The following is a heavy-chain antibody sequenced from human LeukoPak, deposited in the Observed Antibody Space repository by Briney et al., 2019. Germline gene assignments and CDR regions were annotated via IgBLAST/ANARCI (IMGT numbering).Heavy chain of an antibody. V-gene: IGHV3-23*01. Sequence: GGSLRLSCEGSGFTFSNYWMGWVRQAPGKGLEWVSAISGSGGSTYYADSVKGRFTISRDNSKNTLYLQMNSLRAEDTAVYYCAKDEDGDYDDYWGQGTLVTVSS. CDR1: GFTFSNYW. J-gene: IGHJ4*02. CDR3: AKDEDGDYDDY. D-gene: IGHD4-17*01. CDR2: ISGSGGST.